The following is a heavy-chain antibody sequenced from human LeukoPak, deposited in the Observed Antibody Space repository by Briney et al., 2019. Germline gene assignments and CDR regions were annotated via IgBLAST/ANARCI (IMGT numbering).Heavy chain of an antibody. CDR1: GYIFTNYW. J-gene: IGHJ4*02. V-gene: IGHV5-51*01. Sequence: GESLQISCKGSGYIFTNYWIGWVRQMPGQGLEWMGIIFPAGSDTRYSPSFQGQVTISADKSISTAYLQWSSLKASDTAVYYCARLQDDCFDYWGQGTLVTVSS. CDR2: IFPAGSDT. CDR3: ARLQDDCFDY. D-gene: IGHD5-24*01.